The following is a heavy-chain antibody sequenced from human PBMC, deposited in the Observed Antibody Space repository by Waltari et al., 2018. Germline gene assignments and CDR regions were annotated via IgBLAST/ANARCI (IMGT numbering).Heavy chain of an antibody. J-gene: IGHJ4*02. CDR2: VYHFGSS. CDR1: GDSITSASY. CDR3: ARHESAHYGGFDS. V-gene: IGHV4-38-2*01. D-gene: IGHD4-17*01. Sequence: QVQLQESGPGLVKPSETLSLTCAVSGDSITSASYWGWIRQPPGKGRGWIGYVYHFGSSSYNPSLKSRVTMSVDTSKRQFSLNLSSVTAADTAVYYCARHESAHYGGFDSWGRGTLVTISA.